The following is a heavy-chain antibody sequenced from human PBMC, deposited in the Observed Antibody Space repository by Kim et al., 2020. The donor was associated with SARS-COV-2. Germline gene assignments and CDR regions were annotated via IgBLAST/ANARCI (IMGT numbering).Heavy chain of an antibody. CDR3: ARHGDSLGV. D-gene: IGHD4-17*01. V-gene: IGHV4-34*01. J-gene: IGHJ6*02. CDR2: ST. Sequence: STNNTPPLQSRVTISVDPAKNQFSLKLSSVTAADTAVYYCARHGDSLGVWGQGTTVTVSS.